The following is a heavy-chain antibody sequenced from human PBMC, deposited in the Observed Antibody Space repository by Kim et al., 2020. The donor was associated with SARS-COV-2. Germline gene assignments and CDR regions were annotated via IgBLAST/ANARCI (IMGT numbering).Heavy chain of an antibody. V-gene: IGHV3-11*01. J-gene: IGHJ4*02. Sequence: IYHADSLQGRFIISRDNAKNSLFLDMYSLRAEDSAVYYCASFRSMGSTLDWGQGTLVTVSS. CDR2: I. CDR3: ASFRSMGSTLD. D-gene: IGHD3-3*01.